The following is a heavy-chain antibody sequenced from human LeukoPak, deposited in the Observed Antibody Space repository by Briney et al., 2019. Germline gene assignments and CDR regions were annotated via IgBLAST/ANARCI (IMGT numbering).Heavy chain of an antibody. CDR3: ARGTEEIVVVMGFEY. Sequence: ASVNVSCKASGYTFTGYYMHWVRQAPGQGLEWMGWINPNSGGTNYAQTFQGRVTMTRDTSISTAYMELSRLRSHDTAVYYCARGTEEIVVVMGFEYWGQGTLVTVSS. D-gene: IGHD3-22*01. J-gene: IGHJ4*02. CDR2: INPNSGGT. V-gene: IGHV1-2*02. CDR1: GYTFTGYY.